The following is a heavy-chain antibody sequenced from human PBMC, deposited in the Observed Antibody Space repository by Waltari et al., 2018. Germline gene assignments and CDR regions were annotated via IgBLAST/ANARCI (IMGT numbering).Heavy chain of an antibody. CDR3: ARTWGYSPPLGWFDP. CDR1: GGPFTDYS. V-gene: IGHV4-34*01. D-gene: IGHD1-26*01. CDR2: ISHSGST. Sequence: QVQLHQWGAGLLKPSETLYLTCAVSGGPFTDYSWSWIPQSPDKGREWIGEISHSGSTNYNPSPKGRVTMSVETIKKPFSLKLTCVTAADTAVYFCARTWGYSPPLGWFDPWGRGTRVTVSS. J-gene: IGHJ5*02.